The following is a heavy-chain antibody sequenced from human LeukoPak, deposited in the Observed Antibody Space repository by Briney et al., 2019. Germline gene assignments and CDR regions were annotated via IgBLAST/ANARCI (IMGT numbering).Heavy chain of an antibody. D-gene: IGHD6-13*01. Sequence: GASVKVSCKASGYTFTGYYMHWVRQAPGQGLEWMGWINPNSGGTNYAQKFQGRVTMTRDTSISTAYMELSRLRSDDTAVYYCARDISSGSSWVDPWGQGTLVTVSS. J-gene: IGHJ5*02. V-gene: IGHV1-2*02. CDR3: ARDISSGSSWVDP. CDR2: INPNSGGT. CDR1: GYTFTGYY.